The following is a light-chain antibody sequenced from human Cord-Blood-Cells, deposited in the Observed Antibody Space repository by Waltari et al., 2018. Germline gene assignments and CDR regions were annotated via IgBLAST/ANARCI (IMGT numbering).Light chain of an antibody. Sequence: QSALTQPASVSGSPGQSITISCTGTSRHVGSYNLVSWYQQHPGKAPKLMIYEGSKRPSGVSNRFSGSKSGNTASLTISGLQAEDEADYYCCSYAGSLWVFGGGTKLTVL. CDR3: CSYAGSLWV. CDR2: EGS. CDR1: SRHVGSYNL. V-gene: IGLV2-23*01. J-gene: IGLJ3*02.